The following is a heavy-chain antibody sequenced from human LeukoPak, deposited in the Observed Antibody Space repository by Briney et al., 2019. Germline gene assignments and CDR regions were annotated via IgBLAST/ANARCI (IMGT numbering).Heavy chain of an antibody. D-gene: IGHD3-3*01. CDR2: IYPGDSDT. Sequence: GESLKISCKGSGYRFTSYWIGWVRQMPGKGLEWMGIIYPGDSDTRYSPSFQGQVTISADRSISTAYLQWSSLKASDTAMYYCARQGRDTIFGYISGAFDIWGQGTMVTVSS. CDR3: ARQGRDTIFGYISGAFDI. V-gene: IGHV5-51*01. J-gene: IGHJ3*02. CDR1: GYRFTSYW.